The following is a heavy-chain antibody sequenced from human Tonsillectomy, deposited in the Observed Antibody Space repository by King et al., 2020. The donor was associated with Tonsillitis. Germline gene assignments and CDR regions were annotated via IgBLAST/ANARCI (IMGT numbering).Heavy chain of an antibody. CDR2: IYYTGST. CDR3: ASATGATTPCHRPEYFQE. Sequence: QLQESGPGLVKPSQTLSLTCIVSGGSINSGGYYWSWIRQHTGKGREWIGYIYYTGSTYYSPSLKSRITISVDTSKHQFSLNLSPVTAADTAVYYCASATGATTPCHRPEYFQEWGQGALVIVSS. D-gene: IGHD3-9*01. J-gene: IGHJ1*01. V-gene: IGHV4-31*03. CDR1: GGSINSGGYY.